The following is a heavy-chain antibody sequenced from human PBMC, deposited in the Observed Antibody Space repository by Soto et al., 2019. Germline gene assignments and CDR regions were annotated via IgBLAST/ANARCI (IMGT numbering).Heavy chain of an antibody. CDR2: IYYSGST. V-gene: IGHV4-39*01. J-gene: IGHJ5*02. D-gene: IGHD6-13*01. CDR3: ASGLPGIAAAATGWFDP. Sequence: SDTLSLTCSVSGASISSSSYYWGWLRQPPGKGLEWIGSIYYSGSTYYNPSLKSRVTISVDTSKNQFSLKRSSVTAADTAVYYCASGLPGIAAAATGWFDPWGQGTLVTVSS. CDR1: GASISSSSYY.